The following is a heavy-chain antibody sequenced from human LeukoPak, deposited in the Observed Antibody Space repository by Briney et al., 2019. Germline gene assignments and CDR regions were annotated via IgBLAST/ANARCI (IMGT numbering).Heavy chain of an antibody. J-gene: IGHJ2*01. CDR2: IYYSGST. V-gene: IGHV4-59*01. CDR1: GGSISGYY. Sequence: SETLSLTCTASGGSISGYYYNWIRQPPGKGLEWIGYIYYSGSTNYNPSLKSRVTISLDTSKNQFSLKLSSVTTADTVVYYCARSVVTLYWYFDLWGRGTLVTVSS. D-gene: IGHD4-23*01. CDR3: ARSVVTLYWYFDL.